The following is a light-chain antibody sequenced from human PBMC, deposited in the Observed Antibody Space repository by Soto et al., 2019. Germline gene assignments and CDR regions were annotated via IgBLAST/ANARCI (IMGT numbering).Light chain of an antibody. Sequence: QSVLTQPASVAGSPGQSITISCTGTSSDVGGYNYGSWYQQRPGKSPKLMIYDVSNRPSGVSNRFSGSKSGNTASLTISGLQAEDEAAYYCSSYTSSITLYVFGTGTQRTVL. V-gene: IGLV2-14*01. J-gene: IGLJ1*01. CDR2: DVS. CDR1: SSDVGGYNY. CDR3: SSYTSSITLYV.